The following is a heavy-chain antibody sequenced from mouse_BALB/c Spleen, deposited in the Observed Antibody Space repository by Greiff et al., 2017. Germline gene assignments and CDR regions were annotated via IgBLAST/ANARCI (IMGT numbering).Heavy chain of an antibody. CDR2: IYPGDGDT. V-gene: IGHV1-87*01. Sequence: QVQLQQSGAELARPGASVKLSCKASGYTFTSYWMQWVKQRPGQGLEWIGAIYPGDGDTRYTQKFKGKATLTADKSSSTAYMQLSSLASEDSAVYYCARVGYYEVDYWGQGTSVTVSS. D-gene: IGHD2-3*01. CDR1: GYTFTSYW. CDR3: ARVGYYEVDY. J-gene: IGHJ4*01.